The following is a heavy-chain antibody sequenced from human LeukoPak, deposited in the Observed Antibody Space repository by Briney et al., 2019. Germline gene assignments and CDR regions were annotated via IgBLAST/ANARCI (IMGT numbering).Heavy chain of an antibody. D-gene: IGHD6-19*01. CDR2: IYPGDSDT. J-gene: IGHJ3*02. CDR3: ARPYSSGWYGLLDAFDI. CDR1: GYSFTSYW. V-gene: IGHV5-51*01. Sequence: GESLKISCKGSGYSFTSYWIGWVRQMPGKGLEWMGIIYPGDSDTRYSPSFQGQVTISADKSISTAYLQWSSLKASDTAMYYCARPYSSGWYGLLDAFDIWGQGTMVTVSS.